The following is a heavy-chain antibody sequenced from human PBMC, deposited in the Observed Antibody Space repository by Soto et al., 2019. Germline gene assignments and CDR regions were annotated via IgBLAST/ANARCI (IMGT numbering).Heavy chain of an antibody. J-gene: IGHJ4*02. Sequence: GASVKVSCKASGYTFTGYYMHWVRQAPGQGLEWMGWINPNSGGTNYAQKFQGRDTMTRDTSISTAYMELSRLRSDDTAVYYCARDLSYYDSSAVDYWGQGTLVTVSS. CDR3: ARDLSYYDSSAVDY. V-gene: IGHV1-2*02. CDR2: INPNSGGT. CDR1: GYTFTGYY. D-gene: IGHD3-22*01.